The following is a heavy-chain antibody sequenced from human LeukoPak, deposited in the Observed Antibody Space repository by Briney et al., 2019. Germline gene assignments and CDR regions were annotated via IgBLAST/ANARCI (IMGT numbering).Heavy chain of an antibody. CDR3: ARDTMWEPLYYYYYGMDV. CDR1: GGSISSSSYY. CDR2: IYYSGST. Sequence: SETLTLTCTVSGGSISSSSYYWGWIRQPPGKGLEWIGSIYYSGSTYYNPSLKSRVTISVDTSKNQFSLKLSSVTAADTAVYYCARDTMWEPLYYYYYGMDVWGQGTTVTVSS. V-gene: IGHV4-39*07. D-gene: IGHD1-26*01. J-gene: IGHJ6*02.